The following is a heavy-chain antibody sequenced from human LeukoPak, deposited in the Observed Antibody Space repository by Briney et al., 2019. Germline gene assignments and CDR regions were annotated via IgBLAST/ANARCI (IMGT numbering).Heavy chain of an antibody. CDR2: ISGSGGST. Sequence: GGSLRLSCAASGFTFSSYGMSWVRQAPGKGLEWVSAISGSGGSTYYADSVKGRFTISRDNAKNSLYLQMNSLRAEDTALYYCARVVYSGYDSTKYYFDYWGQGTLVTVSS. J-gene: IGHJ4*02. D-gene: IGHD5-12*01. CDR3: ARVVYSGYDSTKYYFDY. CDR1: GFTFSSYG. V-gene: IGHV3-23*01.